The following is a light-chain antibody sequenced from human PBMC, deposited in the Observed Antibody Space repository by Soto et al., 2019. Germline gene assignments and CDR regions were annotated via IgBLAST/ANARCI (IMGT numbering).Light chain of an antibody. CDR2: AAY. V-gene: IGKV3-20*01. CDR3: QQYGDSPPNT. J-gene: IGKJ2*01. Sequence: EIVLTQSPGTLSLSPGESATLSCRASQSVNSRFLAWYQHKPGQAPRLLIYAAYTRATGIPARFSGSASGTDFTLTISSLEPEDFAGYYCQQYGDSPPNTFGHGTKVEIK. CDR1: QSVNSRF.